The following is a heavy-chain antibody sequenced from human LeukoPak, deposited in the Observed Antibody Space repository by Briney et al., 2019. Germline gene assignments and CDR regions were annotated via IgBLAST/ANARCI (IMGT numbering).Heavy chain of an antibody. CDR2: IYTSGST. Sequence: SETLSLTCTVSGGSISSYYWSWIRQPAGKGLEWIGRIYTSGSTNYNPSLKSRVTISVDKSKNQFSLKLSSVTAADTAVYYCARMGRGSSWLLFDLWGRGTLVTVSP. J-gene: IGHJ2*01. CDR3: ARMGRGSSWLLFDL. CDR1: GGSISSYY. V-gene: IGHV4-4*07. D-gene: IGHD6-13*01.